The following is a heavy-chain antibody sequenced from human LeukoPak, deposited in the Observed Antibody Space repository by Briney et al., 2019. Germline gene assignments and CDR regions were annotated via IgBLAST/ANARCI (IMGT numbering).Heavy chain of an antibody. CDR2: SYNTGST. Sequence: PSETLSLTCTVSGASISSYYWSWIRQPPGMGLEWIGYSYNTGSTNYNPSLKSRVTISADSSKNQFSLKLSSVTAADTAVYYCARGGEVRLPYFDWLTHWGQGILVTVSS. CDR1: GASISSYY. CDR3: ARGGEVRLPYFDWLTH. D-gene: IGHD3-9*01. V-gene: IGHV4-59*01. J-gene: IGHJ5*02.